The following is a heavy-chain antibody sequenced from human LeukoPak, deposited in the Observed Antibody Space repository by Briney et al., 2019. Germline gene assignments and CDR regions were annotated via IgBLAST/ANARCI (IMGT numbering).Heavy chain of an antibody. CDR2: INSDGSST. CDR1: GFTFSSYW. J-gene: IGHJ4*02. V-gene: IGHV3-74*01. Sequence: PGGSLRLSCAASGFTFSSYWMHWVRQAPGKGLVWVSRINSDGSSTSYADSVKGRFTISRDNDKNTLYLQMNSLRAEDTAVYYCARVKYYDFWSGYYSDDPYYFDYWGQGTLVTVSS. CDR3: ARVKYYDFWSGYYSDDPYYFDY. D-gene: IGHD3-3*01.